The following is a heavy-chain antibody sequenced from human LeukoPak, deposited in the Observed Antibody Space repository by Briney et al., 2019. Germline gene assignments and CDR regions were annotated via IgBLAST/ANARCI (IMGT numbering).Heavy chain of an antibody. Sequence: ASVKVSCKASGGTFSSYAISWVRQAPGQGLEWMGWINPNSGGTNYAQNFQGRVTMTRNTSISTAYMELSSLRSDDTAVYYCAREAAPQYYDFWSGYYGFDYWGQGTLVTVSS. D-gene: IGHD3-3*01. J-gene: IGHJ4*02. CDR1: GGTFSSYA. V-gene: IGHV1-2*02. CDR2: INPNSGGT. CDR3: AREAAPQYYDFWSGYYGFDY.